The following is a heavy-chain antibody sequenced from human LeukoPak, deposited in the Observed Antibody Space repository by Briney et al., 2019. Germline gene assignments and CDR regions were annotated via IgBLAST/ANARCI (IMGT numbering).Heavy chain of an antibody. CDR1: GGSISSYY. J-gene: IGHJ3*02. CDR2: IYYSGST. V-gene: IGHV4-59*08. D-gene: IGHD2-15*01. CDR3: ARRMELAAKGDAFDI. Sequence: SETLSVTCTVSGGSISSYYWSWIRQPPGKGLEWIGYIYYSGSTNYNPSLKSRVIISVDASRSHFSLKLSSVTAADTAVYYCARRMELAAKGDAFDIWGQGTMVTVSS.